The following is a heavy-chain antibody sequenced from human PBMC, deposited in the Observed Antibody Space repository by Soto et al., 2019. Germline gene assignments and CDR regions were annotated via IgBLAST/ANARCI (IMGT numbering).Heavy chain of an antibody. CDR2: INHSGST. J-gene: IGHJ4*02. D-gene: IGHD2-21*01. V-gene: IGHV4-34*01. Sequence: SETLSLTCAVYGGSFSGYYWSWIRQPPGKGVEWIGEINHSGSTNYNPSLKSRVTISVDTSKHQSSLKLSSVAAADTAVYYCARGGDLIVALDYWGQGTLVTVSS. CDR1: GGSFSGYY. CDR3: ARGGDLIVALDY.